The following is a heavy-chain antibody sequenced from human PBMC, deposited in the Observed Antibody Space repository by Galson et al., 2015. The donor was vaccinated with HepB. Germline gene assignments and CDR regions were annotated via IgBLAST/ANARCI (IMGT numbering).Heavy chain of an antibody. CDR1: GFTFSSYS. Sequence: SLRLSCAASGFTFSSYSMNWVRQAPGKGLEWVSSISSSSSYIYYADSVKGRFTTSRGNAKNSLYLQMNSLRAEDTAVYYCARAVRGSHGGYWGQGTLVTVSS. J-gene: IGHJ4*02. D-gene: IGHD3-16*01. V-gene: IGHV3-21*01. CDR2: ISSSSSYI. CDR3: ARAVRGSHGGY.